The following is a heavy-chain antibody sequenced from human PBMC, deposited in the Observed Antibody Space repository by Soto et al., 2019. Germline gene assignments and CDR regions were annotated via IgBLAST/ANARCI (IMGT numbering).Heavy chain of an antibody. D-gene: IGHD3-16*01. CDR3: ATGNAWGVLLAD. CDR1: GGSISSGGDY. CDR2: IYYSGST. Sequence: QVQLRESGPGLVKPSQTLSLTCTVSGGSISSGGDYWSWIRQHPGTGLEWIGYIYYSGSTYYNPSLKSRVIISLDTSKNQFSLWLSSVTAADTAVYYCATGNAWGVLLADWGQGTLVTVSS. V-gene: IGHV4-31*03. J-gene: IGHJ4*02.